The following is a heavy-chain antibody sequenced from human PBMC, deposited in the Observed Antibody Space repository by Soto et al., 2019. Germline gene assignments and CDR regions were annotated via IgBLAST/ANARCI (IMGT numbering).Heavy chain of an antibody. V-gene: IGHV4-39*01. CDR3: ARHEYDYGGKGTAY. D-gene: IGHD4-17*01. J-gene: IGHJ4*02. CDR2: IYYSGST. Sequence: QLQLQESGPGLVKPSETLSLTCTVSGGSISSSSYYWGWIRQPPGKGLEWIGSIYYSGSTYYNPSLTSRVTISVDTSKNQFSLKLSSVTAADTAVYYCARHEYDYGGKGTAYWGQGTLVTVSS. CDR1: GGSISSSSYY.